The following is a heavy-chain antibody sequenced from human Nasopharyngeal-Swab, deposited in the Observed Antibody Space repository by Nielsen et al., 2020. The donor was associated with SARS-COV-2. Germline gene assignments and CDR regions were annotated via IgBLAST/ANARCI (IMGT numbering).Heavy chain of an antibody. J-gene: IGHJ4*02. CDR1: GFTFSSYS. V-gene: IGHV3-21*01. D-gene: IGHD3-10*01. Sequence: GESLKISCAASGFTFSSYSMNWVRQAPGKGLEWVSSISSSGSYKYYADSVKGRFTISRDNAKNSLYLQMNSLRAEDTAVYYCARGIVLWCGELFSPFDYWGQGTLVTVSS. CDR3: ARGIVLWCGELFSPFDY. CDR2: ISSSGSYK.